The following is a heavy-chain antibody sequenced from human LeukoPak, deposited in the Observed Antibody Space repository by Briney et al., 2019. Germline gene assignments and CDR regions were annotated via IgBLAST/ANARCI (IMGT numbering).Heavy chain of an antibody. CDR2: IIPILGIA. J-gene: IGHJ6*02. Sequence: SVKVSCKASGGTFSSYAIIWVRQAPGQGLEWMGRIIPILGIANYAQKFQGRVTITADKSTSTAYMELSSLRSEDTAVYYCARDNSGVCGGDCFYYYYYGMDVWGQGTTVTVSS. CDR3: ARDNSGVCGGDCFYYYYYGMDV. D-gene: IGHD2-21*02. V-gene: IGHV1-69*04. CDR1: GGTFSSYA.